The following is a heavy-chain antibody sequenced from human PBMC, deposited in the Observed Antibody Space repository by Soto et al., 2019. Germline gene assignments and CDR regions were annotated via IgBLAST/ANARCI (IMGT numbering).Heavy chain of an antibody. CDR1: GYTFTSYG. J-gene: IGHJ5*02. CDR2: ISAYNGNT. CDR3: ARDKDIVVVVAAETYNWFDP. D-gene: IGHD2-15*01. Sequence: GASVKVSCKASGYTFTSYGISWVRQAPGQGLEWMGWISAYNGNTNYAQKLQGRVTMTTDTSTSTAYMELRSLRSDDTAVYYCARDKDIVVVVAAETYNWFDPWGQGTLVTVSS. V-gene: IGHV1-18*01.